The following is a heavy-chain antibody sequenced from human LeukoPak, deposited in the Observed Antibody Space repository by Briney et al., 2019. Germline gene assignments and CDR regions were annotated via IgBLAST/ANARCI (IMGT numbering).Heavy chain of an antibody. CDR3: ARHVVVTAIGYYYYYYMDV. CDR1: GYSFTSYW. Sequence: GESLKISCKGSGYSFTSYWIGWVRQMPGKGLEWMGIIYPGDSDTRYSPSFQGQVTISADKSISTAYLQWSSLKASDTAMYYCARHVVVTAIGYYYYYYMDVWGKGTTVTISS. D-gene: IGHD2-21*02. CDR2: IYPGDSDT. J-gene: IGHJ6*03. V-gene: IGHV5-51*01.